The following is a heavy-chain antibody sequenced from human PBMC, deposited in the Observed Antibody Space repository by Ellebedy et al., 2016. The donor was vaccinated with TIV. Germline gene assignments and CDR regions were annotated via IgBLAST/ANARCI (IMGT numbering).Heavy chain of an antibody. J-gene: IGHJ4*02. CDR1: GGSISSYY. D-gene: IGHD2-2*01. CDR3: ARAYQTPPDY. CDR2: IYYSGST. V-gene: IGHV4-39*01. Sequence: MPSETLSLTCTVSGGSISSYYWGWIRQPPGKGLEWIGSIYYSGSTYYNPSLKSRVTISVDTSKNQFSLKLSSVTAADTAVYYCARAYQTPPDYWGQGTLVTVSS.